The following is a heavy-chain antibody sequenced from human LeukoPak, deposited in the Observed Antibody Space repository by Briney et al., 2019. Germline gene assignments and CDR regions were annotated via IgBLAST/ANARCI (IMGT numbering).Heavy chain of an antibody. CDR1: GFTFSSYG. Sequence: GGSLRLSCAASGFTFSSYGMHWVRQAPGKGLEWVAVISYDGSNKYYADSVKGRFTISRDNSKNTLYLQMNSLRAEDTAVYYCATGKVQLWLRGSLDYWGQGTLVTVSS. CDR2: ISYDGSNK. J-gene: IGHJ4*02. D-gene: IGHD5-18*01. V-gene: IGHV3-30*03. CDR3: ATGKVQLWLRGSLDY.